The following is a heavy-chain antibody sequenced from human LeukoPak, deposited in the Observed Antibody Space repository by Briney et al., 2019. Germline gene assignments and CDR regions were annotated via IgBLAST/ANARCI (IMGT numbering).Heavy chain of an antibody. V-gene: IGHV3-23*01. CDR1: EFIFSSYA. J-gene: IGHJ4*02. Sequence: GGSLRLSCAASEFIFSSYAMNWVRQAPGKGLEWVSTISGSGGSTYYADSVKGRFTISRDNSKNTLYLQMNSLRAEDTAVYYCAKDFAVTTSNYFDYWGQGTLVTVSS. CDR3: AKDFAVTTSNYFDY. D-gene: IGHD4-17*01. CDR2: ISGSGGST.